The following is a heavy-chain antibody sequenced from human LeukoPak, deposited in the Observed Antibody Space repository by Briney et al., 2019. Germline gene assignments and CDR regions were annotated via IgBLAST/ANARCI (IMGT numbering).Heavy chain of an antibody. J-gene: IGHJ6*02. CDR1: GFTFGNFA. V-gene: IGHV3-21*01. D-gene: IGHD6-19*01. CDR2: IGSGGGGI. Sequence: SGGSLRLSCVASGFTFGNFALVWVRQASGKGLEWVSVIGSGGGGIQYSESVKGRFTTSRDNAKNSLYLQMNSLRAEDTAVYYCAREVAVPDYYYYGMDVWGQGTTVTVSS. CDR3: AREVAVPDYYYYGMDV.